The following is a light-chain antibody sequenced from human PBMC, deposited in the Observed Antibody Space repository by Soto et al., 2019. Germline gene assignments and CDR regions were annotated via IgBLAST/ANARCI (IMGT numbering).Light chain of an antibody. CDR1: QDISTW. J-gene: IGKJ5*01. Sequence: IQMTQSPSSVSASVGDRITITCRASQDISTWLAWYQQEPGKATKLLIYGASSFQRGVPPRFSGSGSGTAFTLTISSLQPEDFAVYYCQQRSDWLPITFGQGTRLEIK. CDR2: GAS. V-gene: IGKV1-12*01. CDR3: QQRSDWLPIT.